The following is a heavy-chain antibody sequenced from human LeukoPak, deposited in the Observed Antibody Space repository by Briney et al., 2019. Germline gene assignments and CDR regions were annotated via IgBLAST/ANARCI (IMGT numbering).Heavy chain of an antibody. V-gene: IGHV4-38-2*02. D-gene: IGHD4-17*01. Sequence: SETLSLTCTVSDYSISSGYYWGWIRQPPGKGLEWIGSIYHSGRTYYNPSLKSRVTISVDKSKNQFSLKLSSVTAADTAVYYCARDRTTAKPYYMDVWGKGTTVAVSS. CDR2: IYHSGRT. CDR3: ARDRTTAKPYYMDV. CDR1: DYSISSGYY. J-gene: IGHJ6*03.